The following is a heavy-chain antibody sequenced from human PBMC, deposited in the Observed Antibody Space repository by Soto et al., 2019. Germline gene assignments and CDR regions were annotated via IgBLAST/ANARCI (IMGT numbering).Heavy chain of an antibody. CDR1: RVAFSKFI. D-gene: IGHD2-2*01. V-gene: IGHV1-69*01. CDR2: IIPVFGTA. CDR3: AKVRYSSPMGYYYGMDV. J-gene: IGHJ6*02. Sequence: QAQLEQSGGEVKKPGSSVKVSCTASRVAFSKFIVTWVRQAPGLGLEWVGGIIPVFGTANYAQKFQGRVTITADESTSTSYIEVNNLRSEDTAVYYCAKVRYSSPMGYYYGMDVWGQGTTVTVSS.